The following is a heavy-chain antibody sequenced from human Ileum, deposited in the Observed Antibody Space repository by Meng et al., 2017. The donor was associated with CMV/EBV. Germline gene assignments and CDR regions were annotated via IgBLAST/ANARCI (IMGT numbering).Heavy chain of an antibody. CDR3: ARGLDALYYNGMDV. V-gene: IGHV3-66*02. CDR1: GFTVTNNF. Sequence: GGSLRPSCATSGFTVTNNFMNWVRQAPGQGLEWVAVLYPDGSTYYPDSVKGRFTISRDHSKNTLFLQMNSLRADDTAVYYCARGLDALYYNGMDVWGQGTTVTVSS. D-gene: IGHD5/OR15-5a*01. J-gene: IGHJ6*02. CDR2: LYPDGST.